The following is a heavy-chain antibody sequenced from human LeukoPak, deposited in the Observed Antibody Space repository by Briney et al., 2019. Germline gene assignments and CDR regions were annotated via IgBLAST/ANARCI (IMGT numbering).Heavy chain of an antibody. CDR2: IDPNSGGT. CDR3: ARDGPMPYDY. Sequence: ASVKVSCKASGYTFTGYYMHWVRQAPGQGLEWMGWIDPNSGGTNYAQKLQGRVTMTRDTSISTAYMELSGLRSEDTAVYYCARDGPMPYDYWGQGTLVTVSS. J-gene: IGHJ4*02. V-gene: IGHV1-2*02. D-gene: IGHD2-2*01. CDR1: GYTFTGYY.